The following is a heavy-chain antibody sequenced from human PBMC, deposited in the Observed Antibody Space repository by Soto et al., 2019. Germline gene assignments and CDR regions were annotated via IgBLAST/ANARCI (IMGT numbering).Heavy chain of an antibody. V-gene: IGHV1-69*13. D-gene: IGHD3-22*01. CDR3: ARDGTLYDSSAYYYLY. CDR2: ITPMFGTP. CDR1: GGTFSRYT. J-gene: IGHJ4*02. Sequence: SVKVSCKASGGTFSRYTITWVRQAPGQGLEWMGGITPMFGTPNYAQKFQGRVTITADESASTAYMELSSLRSEDTAMYYCARDGTLYDSSAYYYLYWGQGTLVTVSS.